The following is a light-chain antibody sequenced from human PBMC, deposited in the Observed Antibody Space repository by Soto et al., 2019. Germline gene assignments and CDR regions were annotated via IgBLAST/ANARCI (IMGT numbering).Light chain of an antibody. CDR1: QSVLYSSNNENY. CDR2: WAS. V-gene: IGKV4-1*01. J-gene: IGKJ1*01. Sequence: DIVMTQSLDSLAVSLGERATINCKSSQSVLYSSNNENYLAWYQQKPGQPPKLLIYWASTRESGVPDRFSGSGSGTDFTLTISSLQAEDVAVYYCQQYYSTPWTFGQGTKVEIK. CDR3: QQYYSTPWT.